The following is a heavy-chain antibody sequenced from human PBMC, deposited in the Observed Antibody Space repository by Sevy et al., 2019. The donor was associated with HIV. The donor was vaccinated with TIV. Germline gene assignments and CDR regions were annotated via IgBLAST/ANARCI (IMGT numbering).Heavy chain of an antibody. V-gene: IGHV3-11*04. J-gene: IGHJ6*03. Sequence: GGSLRLSCAASVFTFSDYYMSWIRQAPGKGLEWVSYISSSGSTIYYADSVKGGFTISRDNAKNSLYLQMNSLRAEDTAVYYCARDAGAMFFYYYMDVWGKGTTVTVSS. CDR3: ARDAGAMFFYYYMDV. D-gene: IGHD1-26*01. CDR1: VFTFSDYY. CDR2: ISSSGSTI.